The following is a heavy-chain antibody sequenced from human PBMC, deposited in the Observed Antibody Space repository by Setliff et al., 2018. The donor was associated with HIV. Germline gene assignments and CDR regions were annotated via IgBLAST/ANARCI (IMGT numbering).Heavy chain of an antibody. CDR3: ARGVNYYDSSGYAPDAFDI. CDR1: GGTFSSYA. J-gene: IGHJ3*02. CDR2: IIAILGIA. Sequence: GASVKVSCKASGGTFSSYAISWVRQAPGQGLEWMGGIIAILGIANYAQKFQGRVTITTDESTSTAYMELSSLRSEDTAVYYCARGVNYYDSSGYAPDAFDIWGQGTMVTVSS. V-gene: IGHV1-69*10. D-gene: IGHD3-22*01.